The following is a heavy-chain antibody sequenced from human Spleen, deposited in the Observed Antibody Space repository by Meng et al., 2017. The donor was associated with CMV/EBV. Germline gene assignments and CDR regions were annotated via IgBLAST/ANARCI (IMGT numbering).Heavy chain of an antibody. V-gene: IGHV3-7*01. Sequence: GESLKISCVASGFTFSDYWMNWVRQAPGKGLEWVAHIKQDGSEKYHVDSVKGRFTNSRDNAQNTLYLQMNSMRAEDTAIYYCARKADTWGRGTLVTVSS. CDR3: ARKADT. CDR2: IKQDGSEK. J-gene: IGHJ5*02. CDR1: GFTFSDYW.